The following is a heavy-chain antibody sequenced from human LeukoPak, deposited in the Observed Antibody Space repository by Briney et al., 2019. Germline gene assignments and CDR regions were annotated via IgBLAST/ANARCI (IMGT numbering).Heavy chain of an antibody. CDR1: GFTFSSYW. J-gene: IGHJ3*02. D-gene: IGHD2-21*02. Sequence: PPGGSLSLSCAASGFTFSSYWMHWGRPAPGKGLVWVSRINSDGSSTSYADSVKGRFTISRDNAKNTLYLQMNSLRAEDTAVYYCARARGGDIVVVTAPRGAFDIWGQGTMVTVSS. CDR2: INSDGSST. V-gene: IGHV3-74*01. CDR3: ARARGGDIVVVTAPRGAFDI.